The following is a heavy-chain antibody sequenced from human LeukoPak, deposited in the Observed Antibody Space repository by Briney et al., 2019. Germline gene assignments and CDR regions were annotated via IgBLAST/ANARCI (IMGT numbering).Heavy chain of an antibody. D-gene: IGHD6-6*01. Sequence: ASVKVSCKASGYTFTSYDINWVRQATGQGLEWMGWMNPNSGNTGYAQKFQGRVTMTRNTSISTAYMELSSLRSEDTAVYYCAREGGYSSSPGSYYYYYMDVWGEGTTVTVSS. V-gene: IGHV1-8*01. J-gene: IGHJ6*03. CDR2: MNPNSGNT. CDR1: GYTFTSYD. CDR3: AREGGYSSSPGSYYYYYMDV.